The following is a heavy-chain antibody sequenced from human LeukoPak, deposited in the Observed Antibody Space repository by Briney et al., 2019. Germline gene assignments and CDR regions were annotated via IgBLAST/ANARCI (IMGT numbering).Heavy chain of an antibody. CDR1: GFTFDDYA. CDR3: AKGTENLDY. CDR2: ISWNSGSI. Sequence: SLRLSCAASGFTFDDYAIHWVRQAPGKGLEWVSGISWNSGSIGYADSVKGRFTISRDNAKNSLYLQMNSLRAEDTALYYCAKGTENLDYWGQGTLVTVSS. J-gene: IGHJ4*02. D-gene: IGHD3/OR15-3a*01. V-gene: IGHV3-9*01.